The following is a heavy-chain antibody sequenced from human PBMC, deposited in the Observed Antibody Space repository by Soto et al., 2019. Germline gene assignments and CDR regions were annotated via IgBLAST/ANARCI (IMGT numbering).Heavy chain of an antibody. Sequence: PSETLSLTCAVYGGSFSGYHWSWIRQPPGKGLEWIGEINHSGSTNYNPSLKSRVTISVDTSKNQFSLKLSSVTAADTAVYYCARDRSHVGFDYWGQGTLVTVSS. V-gene: IGHV4-34*01. D-gene: IGHD1-26*01. CDR2: INHSGST. CDR3: ARDRSHVGFDY. J-gene: IGHJ4*02. CDR1: GGSFSGYH.